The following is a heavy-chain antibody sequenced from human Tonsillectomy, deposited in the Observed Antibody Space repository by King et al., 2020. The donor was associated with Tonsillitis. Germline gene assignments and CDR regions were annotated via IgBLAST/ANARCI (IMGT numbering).Heavy chain of an antibody. V-gene: IGHV3-21*01. J-gene: IGHJ4*02. CDR3: AKDSAVVTPGLFDY. CDR1: GFTFSSYG. D-gene: IGHD4-23*01. CDR2: ISTTSGYI. Sequence: VQLVESGGGLVKPGGSLRLSCAASGFTFSSYGMNWVRQAPGKGLEWVSSISTTSGYIYYADSLKGRFTISIDNAKNSLYLQMNSLRAEDTAVYYCAKDSAVVTPGLFDYWGQGTLVTVSS.